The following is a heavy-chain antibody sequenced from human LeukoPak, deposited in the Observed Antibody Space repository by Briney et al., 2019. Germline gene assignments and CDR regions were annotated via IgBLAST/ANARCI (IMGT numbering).Heavy chain of an antibody. Sequence: GGSLRLSCAASGFTVSSNYMSWVRQAPGKGLEWVSVIYSGGTTYYADSVKGRFTISRDNSNNTLYLQMNSPRAEDTAVYYCARGPVTRFEIWGQGTMVTVSS. CDR1: GFTVSSNY. CDR3: ARGPVTRFEI. J-gene: IGHJ3*02. D-gene: IGHD4-17*01. CDR2: IYSGGTT. V-gene: IGHV3-53*01.